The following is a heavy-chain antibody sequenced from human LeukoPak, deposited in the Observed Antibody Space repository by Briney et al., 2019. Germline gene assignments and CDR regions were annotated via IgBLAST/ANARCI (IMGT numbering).Heavy chain of an antibody. V-gene: IGHV4-38-2*02. Sequence: SETLSLTCSVSGYSISSGYYWAWIRQPPGKGLEWIGTIYHSGNTYYTPSLKSRVTISVDTSKNQFSLNLSSVAAADTAVYYCAREDRYCSGGSCYSWGQGTLVTVSS. CDR1: GYSISSGYY. D-gene: IGHD2-15*01. J-gene: IGHJ4*02. CDR2: IYHSGNT. CDR3: AREDRYCSGGSCYS.